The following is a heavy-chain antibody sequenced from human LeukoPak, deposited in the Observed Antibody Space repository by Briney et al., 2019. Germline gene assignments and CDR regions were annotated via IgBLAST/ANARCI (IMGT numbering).Heavy chain of an antibody. CDR3: ARDPRWRSIAAPYFQH. Sequence: SVNVSCKASGGTFSSYAISWVRQAPGRGLEWMGGIIPIFGTANYAQKFQGRVTITTDESTSTAYMELSSLRSEDTAVYYCARDPRWRSIAAPYFQHWGQATLVTV. D-gene: IGHD6-6*01. CDR1: GGTFSSYA. J-gene: IGHJ1*01. V-gene: IGHV1-69*05. CDR2: IIPIFGTA.